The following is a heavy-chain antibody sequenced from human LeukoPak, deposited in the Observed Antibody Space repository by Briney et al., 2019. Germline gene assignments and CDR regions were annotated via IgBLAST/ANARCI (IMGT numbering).Heavy chain of an antibody. Sequence: GASVKVSCKASGYTFTGYYMHWVRQAPGQGLEWMGWINPNSGGTNYAQKFQGRVTMTRDTSISAAYMELSRLRSDDTAVYYCTRDPEEVTTLDYWGQGTLVTVSS. CDR3: TRDPEEVTTLDY. J-gene: IGHJ4*02. CDR2: INPNSGGT. D-gene: IGHD4-17*01. CDR1: GYTFTGYY. V-gene: IGHV1-2*02.